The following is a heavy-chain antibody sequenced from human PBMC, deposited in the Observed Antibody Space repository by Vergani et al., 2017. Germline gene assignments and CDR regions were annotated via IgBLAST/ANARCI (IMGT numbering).Heavy chain of an antibody. J-gene: IGHJ4*02. CDR1: GGSINTGAYY. V-gene: IGHV4-61*02. D-gene: IGHD3-10*01. CDR3: ARLLVRGDTTIDY. CDR2: VYTSGMT. Sequence: QVQLQESGPRLVRPSQTLSLTCTVSGGSINTGAYYWSWIRQPAGKGLEWIGRVYTSGMTNYNPSLKSRVTILVDRSKSQLSLKLTSVTAGDTAVYFCARLLVRGDTTIDYWGQGTLVTVSS.